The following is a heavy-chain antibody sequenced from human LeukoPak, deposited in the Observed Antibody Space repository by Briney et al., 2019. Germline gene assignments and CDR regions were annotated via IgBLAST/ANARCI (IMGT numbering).Heavy chain of an antibody. Sequence: SETLSLTCTVSGGSISSYYWSWIRQPPGKGLEWIGYIYYSGSTKYNPSLKSRVTISVDTSKNQFSLKLSSVTAADTAVYYCAREYYYGSGSINWFDPWGQGTLVTVSS. CDR3: AREYYYGSGSINWFDP. J-gene: IGHJ5*02. CDR2: IYYSGST. D-gene: IGHD3-10*01. CDR1: GGSISSYY. V-gene: IGHV4-59*12.